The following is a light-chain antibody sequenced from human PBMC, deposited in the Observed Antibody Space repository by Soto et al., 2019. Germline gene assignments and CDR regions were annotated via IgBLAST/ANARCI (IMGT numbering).Light chain of an antibody. CDR3: QQYGALPPT. Sequence: EIVLTQFPGALSLSPGERVTLSCRASQTVSNTYLAWYQQKSGQAPKFLIYGASNRATGIPDRFSGSGSGTDXTXXXXXLEPEDFAVYYCQQYGALPPTFGGGTKVEIK. V-gene: IGKV3-20*01. J-gene: IGKJ4*01. CDR1: QTVSNTY. CDR2: GAS.